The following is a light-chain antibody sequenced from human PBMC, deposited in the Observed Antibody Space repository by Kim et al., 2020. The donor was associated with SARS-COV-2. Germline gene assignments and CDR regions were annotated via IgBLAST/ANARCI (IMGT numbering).Light chain of an antibody. Sequence: PVQPARITCSGGALPKQYANWYRQKPGQAPVLVIYIVRDRPSGIPERFAGSSSGTTVTLTIRGVQAEDEADYYCQSADSSNTYVIFGGGTKLTVL. CDR2: IVR. V-gene: IGLV3-25*03. CDR3: QSADSSNTYVI. CDR1: ALPKQY. J-gene: IGLJ2*01.